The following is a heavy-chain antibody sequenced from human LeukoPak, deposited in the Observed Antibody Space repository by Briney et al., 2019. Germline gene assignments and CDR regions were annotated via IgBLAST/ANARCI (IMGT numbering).Heavy chain of an antibody. J-gene: IGHJ4*02. CDR2: IYHSGST. CDR1: GYSISSGYY. CDR3: ASIASYGSGSFPFDY. D-gene: IGHD3-10*01. V-gene: IGHV4-38-2*02. Sequence: SETLSLTXTVSGYSISSGYYWGWIRQPPGKGLEWIGSIYHSGSTYYNPSLKSRVTISVDTSKNQFSLKLSSVTAADTAVYYCASIASYGSGSFPFDYWGQGTLVTVSS.